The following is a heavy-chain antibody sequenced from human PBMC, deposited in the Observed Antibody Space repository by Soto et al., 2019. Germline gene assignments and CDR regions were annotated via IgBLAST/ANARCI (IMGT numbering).Heavy chain of an antibody. D-gene: IGHD3-3*01. CDR3: ARAAYLVTTIFGVVNDAFDI. CDR1: GYTFTSYG. J-gene: IGHJ3*02. CDR2: ISAYNGNT. V-gene: IGHV1-18*01. Sequence: ASVKVSCKASGYTFTSYGISWVRQAPGQGLEWMGWISAYNGNTNYAQKLQGRVTMTTDTSTSTAYMELRSLRSDDTAVYYCARAAYLVTTIFGVVNDAFDIWGQGTMVTVSS.